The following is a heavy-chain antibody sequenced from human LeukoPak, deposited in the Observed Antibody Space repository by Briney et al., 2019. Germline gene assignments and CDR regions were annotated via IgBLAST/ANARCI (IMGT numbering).Heavy chain of an antibody. CDR1: GYTFRNYG. CDR3: ARGRLKRVPFTKVAGALDY. Sequence: GASVKASCKASGYTFRNYGITWVRQAPGQGLEWMGWIGTYNGNTDYAQKFQGRVIMTADTSTTTAHMELRSLRSDDTAVYYCARGRLKRVPFTKVAGALDYWGQGTRVTVSS. D-gene: IGHD6-19*01. V-gene: IGHV1-18*01. CDR2: IGTYNGNT. J-gene: IGHJ4*02.